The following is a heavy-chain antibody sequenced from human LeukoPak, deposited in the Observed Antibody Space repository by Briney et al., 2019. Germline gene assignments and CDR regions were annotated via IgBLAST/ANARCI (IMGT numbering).Heavy chain of an antibody. Sequence: SVKVSCKASGGTFSSYAISWVRQAPGQGLEWMGGIIPIFGTASYAQKFQGRVTITTDESTSTAYMELSSLRSEDTAVYYCARPSWLVTSPPSDYYYMDVWGKGTTVTVSS. J-gene: IGHJ6*03. D-gene: IGHD6-19*01. V-gene: IGHV1-69*05. CDR2: IIPIFGTA. CDR3: ARPSWLVTSPPSDYYYMDV. CDR1: GGTFSSYA.